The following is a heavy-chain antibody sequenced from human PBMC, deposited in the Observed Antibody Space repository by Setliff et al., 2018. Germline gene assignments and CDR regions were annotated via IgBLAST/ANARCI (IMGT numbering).Heavy chain of an antibody. D-gene: IGHD7-27*01. J-gene: IGHJ6*03. CDR1: GFTFRKYW. Sequence: GESLKISCGASGFTFRKYWMYWVRQVPGKGLVWVSRISPDGTITNYADSVKGRFTISRDNAKNTLCLQMNSLRGEDTAVYFCASIDWGENFYNTDVWGKGTTVTVSS. V-gene: IGHV3-74*01. CDR2: ISPDGTIT. CDR3: ASIDWGENFYNTDV.